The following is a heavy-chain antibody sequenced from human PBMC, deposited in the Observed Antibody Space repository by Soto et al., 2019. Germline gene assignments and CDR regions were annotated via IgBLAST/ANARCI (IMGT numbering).Heavy chain of an antibody. D-gene: IGHD2-21*02. CDR3: AGFSSGVYGGNSGFVY. CDR1: GGSLSIGDHY. CDR2: IYYSGNT. J-gene: IGHJ4*02. V-gene: IGHV4-31*03. Sequence: TVSGGSLSIGDHYWSLIRNRPGKGLEWIGYIYYSGNTYYNPSLKSRIIMSVDTSKSQFSLRVRSVTAADTAIYYCAGFSSGVYGGNSGFVYCGQGTLVTVSS.